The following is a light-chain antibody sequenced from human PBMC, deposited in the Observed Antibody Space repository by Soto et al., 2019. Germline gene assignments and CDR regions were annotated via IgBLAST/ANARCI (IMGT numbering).Light chain of an antibody. J-gene: IGKJ5*01. CDR1: QSVSSY. Sequence: EIVLTQSPATLSLSPGERATLSCRASQSVSSYLAWYQQKPGQAPRILIYDASNQATGIPARFSGRGSGTDFTLTISSLEREFFAVYYFQQRSNWLSITFGEGTRLEI. V-gene: IGKV3-11*01. CDR3: QQRSNWLSIT. CDR2: DAS.